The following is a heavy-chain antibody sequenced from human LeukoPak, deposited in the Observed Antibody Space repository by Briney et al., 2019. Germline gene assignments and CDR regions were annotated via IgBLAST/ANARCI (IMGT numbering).Heavy chain of an antibody. V-gene: IGHV3-30*18. CDR2: ISYDGSNK. CDR3: AKDATAGLWIDY. D-gene: IGHD6-13*01. J-gene: IGHJ4*02. CDR1: GFTFSSYG. Sequence: GGSLRLSCAASGFTFSSYGMHWVRQAPGKGLEWGAVISYDGSNKYYADSVKGRFTISRDNSKNTLYLQMNSLRAEDTAVYYCAKDATAGLWIDYWGQGTLVTVSS.